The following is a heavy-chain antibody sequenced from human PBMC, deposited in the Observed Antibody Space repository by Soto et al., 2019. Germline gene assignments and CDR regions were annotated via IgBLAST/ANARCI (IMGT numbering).Heavy chain of an antibody. J-gene: IGHJ6*02. CDR1: GGSISICGYY. CDR2: IYYSGST. Sequence: SETLSLTCTVSGGSISICGYYWSWIRQHPGKGLEWIGYIYYSGSTYYNPSLKSRVTISVDTSKNQFSLKLSSVTAADTAVYYCARDPEIVVVTSSILLGGMDVWGQGTTVTVS. D-gene: IGHD3-22*01. V-gene: IGHV4-31*03. CDR3: ARDPEIVVVTSSILLGGMDV.